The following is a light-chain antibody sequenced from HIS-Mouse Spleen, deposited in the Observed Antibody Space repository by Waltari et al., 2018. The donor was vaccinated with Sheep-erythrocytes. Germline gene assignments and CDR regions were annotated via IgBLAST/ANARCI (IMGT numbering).Light chain of an antibody. CDR1: SSDVGSYNL. J-gene: IGLJ1*01. Sequence: QSALTQPASVSGSPGQSITISCTGTSSDVGSYNLVSWYQQHPGKAPKLMIYAGSKRPSGVPNRFSGSKSGNTASLTISGLQAEDEADYYCCSYAGSYNHVFATGTNVTVL. CDR2: AGS. V-gene: IGLV2-23*01. CDR3: CSYAGSYNHV.